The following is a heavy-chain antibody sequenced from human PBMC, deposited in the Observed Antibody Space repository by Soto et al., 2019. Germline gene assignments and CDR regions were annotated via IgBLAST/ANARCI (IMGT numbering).Heavy chain of an antibody. CDR1: GYPFTNYA. CDR2: INVGEKKT. Sequence: ASVKVSCKASGYPFTNYAIHWVRQAPGQRLEWVGWINVGEKKTRYSQTFQGRVTITSDQSANTAYMELSRLKFEDTAVYYCARVLRGSTIFGVAHPGYYWGQGTLVTVSS. V-gene: IGHV1-3*01. CDR3: ARVLRGSTIFGVAHPGYY. J-gene: IGHJ4*02. D-gene: IGHD3-3*01.